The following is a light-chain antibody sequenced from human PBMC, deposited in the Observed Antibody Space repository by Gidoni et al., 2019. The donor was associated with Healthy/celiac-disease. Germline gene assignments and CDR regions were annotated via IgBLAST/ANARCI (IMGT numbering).Light chain of an antibody. V-gene: IGLV3-21*02. Sequence: SYVLSPPPSLSVAPGQTARITCGGNNIGSKSVHWYQQKPGQAPVLVVYDDSDRPSGIHERFSGSNSGNTATLTISRVEAGDEADYYCQVWDSSSDHYVFGTGTKVTVL. CDR2: DDS. J-gene: IGLJ1*01. CDR3: QVWDSSSDHYV. CDR1: NIGSKS.